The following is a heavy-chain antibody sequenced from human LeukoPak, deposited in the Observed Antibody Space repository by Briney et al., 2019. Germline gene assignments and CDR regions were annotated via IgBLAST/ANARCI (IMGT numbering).Heavy chain of an antibody. Sequence: GGSLRLSCAASGFXLGGYWMHWLRQAPGKGLVWVSRIKNDGSSTTYADSLKGRFTISRDNAKNTLDLQMNSLRAEDTAVYYCARSDWFDPWGQGTLVTVSS. CDR3: ARSDWFDP. CDR2: IKNDGSST. CDR1: GFXLGGYW. J-gene: IGHJ5*02. V-gene: IGHV3-74*01.